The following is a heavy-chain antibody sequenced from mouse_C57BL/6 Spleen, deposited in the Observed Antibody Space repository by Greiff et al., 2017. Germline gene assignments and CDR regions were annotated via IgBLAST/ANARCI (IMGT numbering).Heavy chain of an antibody. D-gene: IGHD2-3*01. CDR3: ARDGYYLLDY. V-gene: IGHV5-17*01. CDR1: GFTFSDYG. J-gene: IGHJ2*01. CDR2: ISSGSSTI. Sequence: EVQRVESGGGLVKPGGSLKLSCAASGFTFSDYGMHWVRQAPEKGLEWAAYISSGSSTIYYADTVKGRFTISRDNAKNTLFLQMTSLRSEDTAMYYCARDGYYLLDYWGQGTTLTVSS.